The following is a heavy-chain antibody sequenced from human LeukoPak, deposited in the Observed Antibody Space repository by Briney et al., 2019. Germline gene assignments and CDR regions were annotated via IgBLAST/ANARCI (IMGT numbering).Heavy chain of an antibody. CDR3: ARALPAAGLTFDY. CDR2: INPNSGGT. CDR1: GYTFTGYF. J-gene: IGHJ4*01. Sequence: ASVKVSCKASGYTFTGYFMHWVRQAPGQGLEWMGWINPNSGGTNYAQKFQGRVTMARDTSISTAYMELSRLRSDDTAVYYCARALPAAGLTFDYWGHGTLVTVSS. V-gene: IGHV1-2*02. D-gene: IGHD6-13*01.